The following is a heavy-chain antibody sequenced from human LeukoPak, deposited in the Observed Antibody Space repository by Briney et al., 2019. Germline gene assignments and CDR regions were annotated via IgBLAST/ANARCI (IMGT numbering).Heavy chain of an antibody. CDR3: ASTYCSGGSCYGAFDI. D-gene: IGHD2-15*01. V-gene: IGHV4-39*01. Sequence: SETLSLTCTVSGGSISSYYWGWIRQPPGKGLEWIGNIYYSGRTYYNPSLKSRVAISVDTSKNQFSLKLTSVTAADTAVYYCASTYCSGGSCYGAFDIWGQGTMVTVSS. J-gene: IGHJ3*02. CDR1: GGSISSYY. CDR2: IYYSGRT.